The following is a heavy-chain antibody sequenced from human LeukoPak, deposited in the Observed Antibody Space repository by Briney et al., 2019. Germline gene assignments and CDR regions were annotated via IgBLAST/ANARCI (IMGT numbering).Heavy chain of an antibody. Sequence: GGPLRLSCVASGFTFSDYAMNWVRQAPGKGLEWVSTFKTNYNQVCYAESVRGRFTISTDNSKNTAYLQMNSLRVEDTALYYCARSVPDYTRFDFWGQGALVTVSS. V-gene: IGHV3-23*05. CDR1: GFTFSDYA. CDR2: FKTNYNQV. CDR3: ARSVPDYTRFDF. J-gene: IGHJ4*02. D-gene: IGHD4-11*01.